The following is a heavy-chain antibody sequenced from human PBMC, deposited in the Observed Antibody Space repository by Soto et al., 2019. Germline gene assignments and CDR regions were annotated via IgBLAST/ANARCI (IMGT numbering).Heavy chain of an antibody. CDR3: ARCPSSVIDYYYYYMDV. J-gene: IGHJ6*03. CDR2: IDPSDSYT. Sequence: PGESLKISCKGSGYSFTSYWISWVRQMPGKGLEWMGRIDPSDSYTNYSPSFQGHVTISADKSISTAYLQWSSLKASDTAMYYCARCPSSVIDYYYYYMDVWGKGTTGTVSS. D-gene: IGHD2-21*01. CDR1: GYSFTSYW. V-gene: IGHV5-10-1*01.